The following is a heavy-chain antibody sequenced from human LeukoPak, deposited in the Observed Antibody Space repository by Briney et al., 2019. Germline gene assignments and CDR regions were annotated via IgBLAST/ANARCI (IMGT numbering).Heavy chain of an antibody. Sequence: PGGPLRLSCAASGFTVSSNYMSWVRQAPGKGLEWVSVIYSGGSTYYADSVKGRFTISRDNSKNTLYLQMNSLRAEDTAVYYCAREAVGATTRYFDYWGQGTLVTVSS. V-gene: IGHV3-66*01. CDR1: GFTVSSNY. CDR2: IYSGGST. D-gene: IGHD1-26*01. J-gene: IGHJ4*02. CDR3: AREAVGATTRYFDY.